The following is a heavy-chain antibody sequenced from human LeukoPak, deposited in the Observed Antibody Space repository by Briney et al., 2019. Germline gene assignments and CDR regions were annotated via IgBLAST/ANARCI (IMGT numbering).Heavy chain of an antibody. CDR3: AGERGEEYSSGWYKRNYFDN. J-gene: IGHJ4*02. D-gene: IGHD6-19*01. CDR1: GASISSGGFY. V-gene: IGHV4-30-2*01. Sequence: PSQTLSLTCTVSGASISSGGFYWSWIRQPPGNGLEWIGYIYHTGGPYSNPSLESRVAISADMSKSQFSLKLTSVTGADTAVYYCAGERGEEYSSGWYKRNYFDNWGQGIRVTVSS. CDR2: IYHTGGP.